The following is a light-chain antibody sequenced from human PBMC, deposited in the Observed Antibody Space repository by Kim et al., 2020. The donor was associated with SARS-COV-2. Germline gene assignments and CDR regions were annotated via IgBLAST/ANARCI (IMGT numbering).Light chain of an antibody. CDR1: EDISTW. Sequence: ASVGDTVTISCRASEDISTWLAWYQQIPGRAPKLLISGASSLQSGVPLRFSGSGSGTAFTLTVTSLQPEDFAMYYCQQAKSFPLSFGGGTKMDIK. CDR3: QQAKSFPLS. CDR2: GAS. V-gene: IGKV1D-12*01. J-gene: IGKJ4*01.